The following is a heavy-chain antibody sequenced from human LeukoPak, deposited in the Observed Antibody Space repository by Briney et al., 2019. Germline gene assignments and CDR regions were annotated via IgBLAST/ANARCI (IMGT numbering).Heavy chain of an antibody. V-gene: IGHV4-61*05. CDR1: SGSISTSNYY. CDR2: IYYSGST. Sequence: ASETLSLTCTVSSGSISTSNYYWGWVRQPPGKALEWIGYIYYSGSTNYNPSLKSRVTISVDTSKNQFSLKLSSVTAADTAVYYCARGRLVRGVILDYWGQGTLVTVSS. CDR3: ARGRLVRGVILDY. D-gene: IGHD3-10*01. J-gene: IGHJ4*02.